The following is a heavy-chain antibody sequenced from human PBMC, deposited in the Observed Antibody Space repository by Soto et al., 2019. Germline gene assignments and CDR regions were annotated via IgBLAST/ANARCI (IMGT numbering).Heavy chain of an antibody. D-gene: IGHD3-3*02. V-gene: IGHV3-21*01. Sequence: GGSLRLSCVTSGFTFSRNTMNWVRQAPGKGLEWVASITSSGSYVYYADSVKGRFSASRDNAKNSLSLQMDSLRPDDTVIYFCVKDAGIEAMDVWGQGTTVTVSS. CDR3: VKDAGIEAMDV. CDR1: GFTFSRNT. J-gene: IGHJ6*02. CDR2: ITSSGSYV.